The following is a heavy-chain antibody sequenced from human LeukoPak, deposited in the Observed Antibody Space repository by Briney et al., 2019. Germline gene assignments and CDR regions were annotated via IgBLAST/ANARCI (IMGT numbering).Heavy chain of an antibody. D-gene: IGHD6-13*01. V-gene: IGHV1-46*01. CDR2: INPSSGTT. Sequence: ASVKVSCKTSGYTFTNYYMHWVRQAPGQGLEWMGMINPSSGTTGFAQKFQGRVTMTRDTSTSTLYMQLSSLRSEDTAVYYCARGPAGTNYYFYGMDVWGQGTTVTVSS. J-gene: IGHJ6*02. CDR3: ARGPAGTNYYFYGMDV. CDR1: GYTFTNYY.